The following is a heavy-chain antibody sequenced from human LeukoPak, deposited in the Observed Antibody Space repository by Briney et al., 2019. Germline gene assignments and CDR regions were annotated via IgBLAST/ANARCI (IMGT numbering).Heavy chain of an antibody. CDR2: ISYDGSNK. J-gene: IGHJ4*02. V-gene: IGHV3-30*18. Sequence: PWGSLRLSCAASGFTFSSYGMHWVRQAPGKGLEWVAVISYDGSNKYYADSVKGRFTISRDNSKNTLYLQMNSLRAEDTAVYYCAKEGNNWFDGGIFDYWGQGTLVTVSS. D-gene: IGHD1-1*01. CDR1: GFTFSSYG. CDR3: AKEGNNWFDGGIFDY.